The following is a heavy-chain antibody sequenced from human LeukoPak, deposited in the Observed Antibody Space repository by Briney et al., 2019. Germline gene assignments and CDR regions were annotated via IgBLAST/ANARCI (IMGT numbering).Heavy chain of an antibody. CDR3: ARRSKFGYYINS. J-gene: IGHJ4*02. D-gene: IGHD3-3*01. Sequence: PSETLSLTCIVSGGSISRYLWSWIRQPPGKGLEWIGYIHYSGSTNYNPSLKSRVTISVDTSKNQFSLRLSSVTAADTAVYSCARRSKFGYYINSGGQGILVTVSS. V-gene: IGHV4-59*08. CDR2: IHYSGST. CDR1: GGSISRYL.